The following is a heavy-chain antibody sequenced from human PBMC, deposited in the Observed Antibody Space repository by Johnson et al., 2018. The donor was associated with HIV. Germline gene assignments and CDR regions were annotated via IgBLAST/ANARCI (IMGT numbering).Heavy chain of an antibody. CDR1: GFTFSSYA. CDR3: ASGEVDGDYDAFDI. D-gene: IGHD4-17*01. CDR2: IRYDGTNK. Sequence: VQLVESGGGLIQPGGSLRLSCAASGFTFSSYAMHWVRQAPGKGLEWVAFIRYDGTNKNYADSVKGRFTISRDNSKNTLYLQMNSLRAEDTAVYYCASGEVDGDYDAFDIWGQGTMVTVSS. V-gene: IGHV3-30*02. J-gene: IGHJ3*02.